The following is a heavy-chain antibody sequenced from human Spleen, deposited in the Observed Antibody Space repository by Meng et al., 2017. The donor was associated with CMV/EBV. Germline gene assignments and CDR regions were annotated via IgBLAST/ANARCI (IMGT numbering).Heavy chain of an antibody. CDR3: AIFSRTEGFDP. J-gene: IGHJ5*02. D-gene: IGHD3-3*02. Sequence: SGKTSGYTLSSNGSSCVRQAPGQGLEWMGRISAYNGNTDYAQKVQGRVTMTTDTSTSTAYMELRSLRPDDTAVYYCAIFSRTEGFDPWGQGTLVTVSS. CDR2: ISAYNGNT. V-gene: IGHV1-18*01. CDR1: GYTLSSNG.